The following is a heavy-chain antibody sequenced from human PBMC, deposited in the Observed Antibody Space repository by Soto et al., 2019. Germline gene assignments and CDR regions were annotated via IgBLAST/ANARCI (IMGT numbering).Heavy chain of an antibody. J-gene: IGHJ4*02. V-gene: IGHV4-30-2*01. Sequence: QLQLQESGSGLVKPSQTLSLTCAVSGGSISSGGYSWSWIRQPPGKGLEWIGYIYHSGSTYYNPSPXSXVXISXDRSKNQYSLKLSSVTAADTAVYYCARGNVVAIDYWGQGTLVTVSS. CDR3: ARGNVVAIDY. CDR2: IYHSGST. CDR1: GGSISSGGYS. D-gene: IGHD2-21*01.